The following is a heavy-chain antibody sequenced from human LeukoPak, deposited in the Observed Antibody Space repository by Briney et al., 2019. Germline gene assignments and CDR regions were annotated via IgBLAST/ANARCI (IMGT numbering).Heavy chain of an antibody. CDR3: ARALYYDFWSGYYKEENWFDP. CDR2: INPSGGST. CDR1: GYTFTSYY. V-gene: IGHV1-46*01. Sequence: ASVKVSCKASGYTFTSYYMHWVRQAPGQGLEWMGIINPSGGSTNYAQKFQGRVTMTRDTSTSTVYMELSSLRSEDTAVYYCARALYYDFWSGYYKEENWFDPWGQGTLVTVSS. J-gene: IGHJ5*02. D-gene: IGHD3-3*01.